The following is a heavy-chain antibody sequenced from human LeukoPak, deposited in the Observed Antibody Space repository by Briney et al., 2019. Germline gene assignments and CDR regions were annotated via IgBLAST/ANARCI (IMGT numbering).Heavy chain of an antibody. Sequence: GGSLRLSCAGSGFSFSNYWINWVRQAPGKGLVWVSRIKSDETSRIYADSVKGRFTVSRDNAKNTIYLQMNSLRAEDTAVHYCARDSGGNRRAFDTWGQGTLVTVSS. D-gene: IGHD4-23*01. J-gene: IGHJ3*02. CDR3: ARDSGGNRRAFDT. CDR1: GFSFSNYW. CDR2: IKSDETSR. V-gene: IGHV3-74*01.